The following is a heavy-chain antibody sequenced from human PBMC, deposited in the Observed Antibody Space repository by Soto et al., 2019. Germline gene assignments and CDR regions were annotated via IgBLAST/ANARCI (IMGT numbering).Heavy chain of an antibody. Sequence: PSETLSLTCSVSGASIRSGGYYWSWLRQSPGKGVEWIGHIYYTRSTFYSPSLKSRLTISLDTSKTQFSLDLRSVTAADTAMYYCARIEMASIKWGRGTLVTVSS. CDR2: IYYTRST. CDR3: ARIEMASIK. V-gene: IGHV4-31*03. J-gene: IGHJ4*02. CDR1: GASIRSGGYY.